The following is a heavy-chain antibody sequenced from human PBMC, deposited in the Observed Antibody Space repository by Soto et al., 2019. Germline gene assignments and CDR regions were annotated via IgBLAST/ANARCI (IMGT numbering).Heavy chain of an antibody. D-gene: IGHD3-9*01. V-gene: IGHV3-23*01. CDR2: ISISGGNT. CDR3: AKHKGVRYFDWLSPGYFDY. J-gene: IGHJ4*02. CDR1: GFTFSSYA. Sequence: GGSLRLSCAGSGFTFSSYAMSWVRQAPGKGLEWVSTISISGGNTFYADSVKGRFTISRDNSKNTLYLQMNSLRAEDTAVYYCAKHKGVRYFDWLSPGYFDYWGQGTLVTVSS.